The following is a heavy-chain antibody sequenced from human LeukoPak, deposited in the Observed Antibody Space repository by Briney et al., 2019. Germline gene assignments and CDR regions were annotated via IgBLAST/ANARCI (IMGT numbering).Heavy chain of an antibody. CDR2: INHSGST. Sequence: PSETLSLTCAVYGGSFSGYYWSWIRQPPGKGLEWIGEINHSGSTNYNPSLKSRVTISVDTSKNQFSLKLSSVTAADTAVYYCVRDSTIDPPWFDPWGQGTLVTVSS. V-gene: IGHV4-34*01. CDR1: GGSFSGYY. J-gene: IGHJ5*02. D-gene: IGHD2-8*01. CDR3: VRDSTIDPPWFDP.